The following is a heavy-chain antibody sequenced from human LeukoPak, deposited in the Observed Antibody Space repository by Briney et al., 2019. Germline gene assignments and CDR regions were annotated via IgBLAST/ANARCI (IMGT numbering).Heavy chain of an antibody. D-gene: IGHD1-26*01. CDR1: GFTFSSYS. CDR2: ISSSSSYI. V-gene: IGHV3-21*01. Sequence: PGRSLRLSCAASGFTFSSYSMNWVRQAPGKGLEWVSSISSSSSYIYYADSVKGRFTISRDNAKNSLYLQMNSLRAEDTAVYYCARAFGWESSVGYWGQGTLVTVSS. J-gene: IGHJ4*02. CDR3: ARAFGWESSVGY.